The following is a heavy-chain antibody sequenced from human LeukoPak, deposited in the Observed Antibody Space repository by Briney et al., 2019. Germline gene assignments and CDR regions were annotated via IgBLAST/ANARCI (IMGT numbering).Heavy chain of an antibody. Sequence: ASVKVSCKASGYTFTSYGISWVRQAPGQGLEWMGWISAYNGNTNYSQKSQDRVTITTATTTSTAYTELRSLRSDDTAVYYCARDPTDYDIFTGYSNWFDPWGQGTLVTVSS. CDR1: GYTFTSYG. D-gene: IGHD3-9*01. CDR3: ARDPTDYDIFTGYSNWFDP. V-gene: IGHV1-18*04. J-gene: IGHJ5*02. CDR2: ISAYNGNT.